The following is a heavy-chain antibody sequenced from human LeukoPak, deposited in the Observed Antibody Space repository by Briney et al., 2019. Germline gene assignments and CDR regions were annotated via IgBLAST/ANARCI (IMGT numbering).Heavy chain of an antibody. Sequence: GGSLRLSCAASGFTFSSYGMHWVRQAPGKGLEWVAVISYDGSNKYYADSVKGRFTISRDNSKNTLYLQMNSLRAEDTAVYYCARDQTYYYDSSEGLDYWGQGTLVTVSS. V-gene: IGHV3-30*03. CDR1: GFTFSSYG. CDR3: ARDQTYYYDSSEGLDY. D-gene: IGHD3-22*01. CDR2: ISYDGSNK. J-gene: IGHJ4*02.